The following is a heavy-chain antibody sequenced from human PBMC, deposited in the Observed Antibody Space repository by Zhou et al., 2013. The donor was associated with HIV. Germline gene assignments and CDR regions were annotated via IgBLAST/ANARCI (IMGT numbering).Heavy chain of an antibody. J-gene: IGHJ6*03. CDR1: GYTFTSYG. CDR2: ISGYNGDT. Sequence: QVQLVQSGAEVKKPGASVKVSCKASGYTFTSYGIGWVRQAPGQGLEWMGWISGYNGDTKYSQSLQGRVTMTIDTSTNTAYMELRSLRPDDTAVYYCAREERSPFYDIVTGYSRNRYHMDVWGRGTTVFVSS. V-gene: IGHV1-18*01. CDR3: AREERSPFYDIVTGYSRNRYHMDV. D-gene: IGHD3-9*01.